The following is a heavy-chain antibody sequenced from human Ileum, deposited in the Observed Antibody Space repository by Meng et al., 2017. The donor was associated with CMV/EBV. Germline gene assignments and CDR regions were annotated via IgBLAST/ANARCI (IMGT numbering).Heavy chain of an antibody. J-gene: IGHJ4*02. CDR3: TKGGPLGSYFDY. CDR2: IKSKGAGETI. Sequence: SGFTVRDAWMTWVRQAPGKGLEWVGRIKSKGAGETIDYAAPVEGRFTISRDDSKNILYLQMNSLKSEDTAVYYCTKGGPLGSYFDYWGQGTLVTVSS. CDR1: GFTVRDAW. D-gene: IGHD1-26*01. V-gene: IGHV3-15*01.